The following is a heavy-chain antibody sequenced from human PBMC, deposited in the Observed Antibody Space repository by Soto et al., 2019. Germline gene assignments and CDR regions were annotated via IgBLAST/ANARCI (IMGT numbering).Heavy chain of an antibody. CDR1: GFSLSTSGVG. CDR2: IYWNDDK. J-gene: IGHJ5*02. Sequence: SGPTLVNPTPTLTLTCTFSGFSLSTSGVGVGWIRQPPGKALEWLALIYWNDDKRYSPSLKSRLTITKDTSKNQVVLTMTNMDPVDTATYYCAHSPRAPTYYYDSSGQPFDPWGQGTLVTVSS. CDR3: AHSPRAPTYYYDSSGQPFDP. V-gene: IGHV2-5*01. D-gene: IGHD3-22*01.